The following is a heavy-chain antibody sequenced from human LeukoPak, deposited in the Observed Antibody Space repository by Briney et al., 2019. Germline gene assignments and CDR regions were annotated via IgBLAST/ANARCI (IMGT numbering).Heavy chain of an antibody. V-gene: IGHV3-30*02. Sequence: GGSLRLSCAESGFTFSSYGMHWVRQAPGKGLEWVAFIRYDGSNKYYADSVKGRFTISRDNSKNTLYLQMNSLRAEDTAVYYCAREGWYCSSTSCLFDYWGQGTLVTASS. J-gene: IGHJ4*02. D-gene: IGHD2-2*01. CDR1: GFTFSSYG. CDR2: IRYDGSNK. CDR3: AREGWYCSSTSCLFDY.